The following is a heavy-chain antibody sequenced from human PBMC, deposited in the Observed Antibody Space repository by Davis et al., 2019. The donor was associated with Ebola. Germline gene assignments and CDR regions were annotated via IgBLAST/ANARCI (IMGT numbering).Heavy chain of an antibody. CDR2: ISWNSVGI. CDR1: GFTFADFS. J-gene: IGHJ4*02. CDR3: AKDRGGSGSPFDY. Sequence: GGSLRLSCATSGFTFADFSMHWVRQVPGKGLEWVSGISWNSVGIGYADSVKGRFTISRDNARNSVYLQMNSLRAEDTAVYYGAKDRGGSGSPFDYWGQGTLVTVSS. V-gene: IGHV3-9*01. D-gene: IGHD3-10*01.